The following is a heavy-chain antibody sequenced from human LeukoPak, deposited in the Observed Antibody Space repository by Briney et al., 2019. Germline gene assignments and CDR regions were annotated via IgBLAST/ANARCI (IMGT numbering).Heavy chain of an antibody. CDR3: AKFDDSSGYYYYFQH. CDR2: IHYNGNT. J-gene: IGHJ1*01. Sequence: SETLSLTCTVSGGSISSYHWSWIRQPPGKGLEWIGYIHYNGNTNYNPSLKSRVTISVDTSKNHLSLRLSPVTAADTAVYYCAKFDDSSGYYYYFQHWGQGTLVTVSS. CDR1: GGSISSYH. V-gene: IGHV4-59*08. D-gene: IGHD3-22*01.